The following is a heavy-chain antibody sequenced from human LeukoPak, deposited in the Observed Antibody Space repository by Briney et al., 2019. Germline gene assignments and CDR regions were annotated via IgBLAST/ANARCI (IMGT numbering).Heavy chain of an antibody. J-gene: IGHJ4*02. CDR1: GGTFSSNV. Sequence: SVKVSCKASGGTFSSNVISWVRQAPGQGLEWMGRIIPIIGTPDYAQKFQGRVTITADKSTDTAYMELTSLKSDDTAVYYCARAGGSSWYVSLYYWGQGTLVTVSS. CDR3: ARAGGSSWYVSLYY. V-gene: IGHV1-69*04. D-gene: IGHD6-13*01. CDR2: IIPIIGTP.